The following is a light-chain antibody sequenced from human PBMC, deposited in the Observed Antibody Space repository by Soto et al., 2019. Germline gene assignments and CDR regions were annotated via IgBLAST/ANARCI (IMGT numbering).Light chain of an antibody. CDR1: HSMSNR. J-gene: IGKJ2*01. V-gene: IGKV1-5*01. Sequence: DIQMTQSPSTLSASVAGRFTITCRASHSMSNRLALYQQKPGKAPKVLIYDASSLEGGVPSRFSGTGSATEFILTSSRLQPYYIATYYWQPFNPNSFGQGTKVEIK. CDR3: QPFNPNS. CDR2: DAS.